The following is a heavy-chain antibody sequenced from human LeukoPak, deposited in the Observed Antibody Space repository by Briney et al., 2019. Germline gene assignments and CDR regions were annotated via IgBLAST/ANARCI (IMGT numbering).Heavy chain of an antibody. J-gene: IGHJ5*02. CDR3: AKGGFGIRFFLFGSHKEPYNFDP. CDR1: GFTFSSYA. V-gene: IGHV3-23*01. D-gene: IGHD1-1*01. Sequence: GGSLRLSCAASGFTFSSYAMSWVRQAPGKGLEWVAGISDSGGSTNYADSVKGRFTISRDNPKNTLYLQMNSLRAEHTAVYFFAKGGFGIRFFLFGSHKEPYNFDPWGQGARVTVS. CDR2: ISDSGGST.